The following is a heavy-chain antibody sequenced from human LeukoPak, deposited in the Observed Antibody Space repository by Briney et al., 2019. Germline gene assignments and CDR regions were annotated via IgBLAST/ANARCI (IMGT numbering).Heavy chain of an antibody. CDR3: ARGTSIAAHPASPPRHNWFYL. CDR1: GGSISSSSYY. V-gene: IGHV4-39*07. J-gene: IGHJ5*02. Sequence: SETLSLTCTVSGGSISSSSYYWGWLRQPPGKGLEWIGSIYYSGRTYYNPSLKSRVTVSVDTSKNQFSLNLSSVPAADTAVYYCARGTSIAAHPASPPRHNWFYLWGQETLVTVS. D-gene: IGHD6-6*01. CDR2: IYYSGRT.